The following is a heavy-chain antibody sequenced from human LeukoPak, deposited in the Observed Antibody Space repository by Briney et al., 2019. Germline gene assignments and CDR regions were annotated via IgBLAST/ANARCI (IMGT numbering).Heavy chain of an antibody. CDR3: ARHLGGCSSTSCYYYYGMDV. CDR1: GFTFSSYW. D-gene: IGHD2-2*01. CDR2: IKRDGSEK. Sequence: GGSLRLSCAASGFTFSSYWMSWVRQAPGKGLEWVANIKRDGSEKYYVDSVKGRFTISRDNAKNSLYLQMNSLRAEDTAVYYCARHLGGCSSTSCYYYYGMDVWAKGPRSPSSQ. V-gene: IGHV3-7*03. J-gene: IGHJ6*04.